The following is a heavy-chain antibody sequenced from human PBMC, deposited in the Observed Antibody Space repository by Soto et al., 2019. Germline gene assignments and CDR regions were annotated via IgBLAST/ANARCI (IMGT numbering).Heavy chain of an antibody. CDR3: ASSSLYGTDV. Sequence: TLSLTCSGSGVSISSGYYYWSWIRQPPGKGLEWIGNIYYSGNTYYNPSLKSRLIISIDTSTNQFYLKVGSVTDADTDVYYCASSSLYGTDVWGHGTTVTV. J-gene: IGHJ6*02. CDR2: IYYSGNT. V-gene: IGHV4-30-4*01. CDR1: GVSISSGYYY.